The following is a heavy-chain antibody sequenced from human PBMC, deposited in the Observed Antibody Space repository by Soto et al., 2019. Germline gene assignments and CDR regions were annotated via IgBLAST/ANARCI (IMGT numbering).Heavy chain of an antibody. CDR1: GGTFSSYA. V-gene: IGHV1-69*06. Sequence: SVKVSCKXSGGTFSSYAISWVRQAPGQGLEWMGGIIPIFGTANYAQKFQGRVTITADKSTSRAYMELSSLRSEDTAVYYCARDVIVVVPAARWGIYYYGMDVWGQGTTVTVSS. CDR3: ARDVIVVVPAARWGIYYYGMDV. D-gene: IGHD2-2*01. CDR2: IIPIFGTA. J-gene: IGHJ6*02.